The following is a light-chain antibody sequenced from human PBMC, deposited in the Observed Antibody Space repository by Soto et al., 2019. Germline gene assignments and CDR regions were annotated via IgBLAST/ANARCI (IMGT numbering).Light chain of an antibody. J-gene: IGLJ2*01. CDR3: SSYTSRSTVV. CDR2: DVT. V-gene: IGLV2-14*03. CDR1: SSDVGGYNS. Sequence: QSALTQPASVSGSPGQSITISCTGTSSDVGGYNSVSWYRHHPGKAPKLMIYDVTDRPSGVSNRFSGSKSGNTASLTISGLQAEDEADYYCSSYTSRSTVVFGGGTKLTV.